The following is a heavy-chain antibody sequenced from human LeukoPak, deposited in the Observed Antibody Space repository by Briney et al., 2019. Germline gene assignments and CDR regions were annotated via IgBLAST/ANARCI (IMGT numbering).Heavy chain of an antibody. CDR2: IYSGSST. V-gene: IGHV3-53*01. Sequence: GGSLRLSCAASGFTVGTNYMSWVRQAPGKGLEWVSLIYSGSSTYYANSVKGRFTISRDNSKNTLYLQMNSLRAEDTAVYYCAKDLTGYYYMDVWGKGTTVTVSS. CDR3: AKDLTGYYYMDV. J-gene: IGHJ6*03. CDR1: GFTVGTNY.